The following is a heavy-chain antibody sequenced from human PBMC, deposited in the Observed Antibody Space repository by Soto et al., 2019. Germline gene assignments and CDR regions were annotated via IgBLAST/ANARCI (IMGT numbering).Heavy chain of an antibody. V-gene: IGHV3-23*01. J-gene: IGHJ6*03. Sequence: GGSLRLSCAASGFTFSSYAMSWVRQAPGKGLEWVSAISGSGGSTYYADSVKGRFTISRDNSKNTLYLQMNSLRAEDTAVYYCAKLGGLNYYYYMDVWGKGTTVTGSS. CDR3: AKLGGLNYYYYMDV. CDR2: ISGSGGST. D-gene: IGHD3-16*01. CDR1: GFTFSSYA.